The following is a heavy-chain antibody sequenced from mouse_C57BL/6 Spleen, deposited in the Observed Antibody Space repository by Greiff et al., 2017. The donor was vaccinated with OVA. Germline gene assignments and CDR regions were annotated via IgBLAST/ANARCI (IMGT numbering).Heavy chain of an antibody. CDR3: ARSMGTTVFDY. Sequence: QVQLQQPGAELVRPGSSVKLSCKASGYTFTSYWMDWVKQRPGQGLEWIGNIYPSDSETHYNQKFKDKATLTVDKSSSTAYMQLSSLTYEDSAVYYCARSMGTTVFDYWGQGTTLTVSS. J-gene: IGHJ2*01. V-gene: IGHV1-61*01. CDR1: GYTFTSYW. CDR2: IYPSDSET. D-gene: IGHD1-1*01.